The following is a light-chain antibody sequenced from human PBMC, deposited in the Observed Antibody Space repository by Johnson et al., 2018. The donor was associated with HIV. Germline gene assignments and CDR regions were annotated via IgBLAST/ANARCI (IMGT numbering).Light chain of an antibody. CDR3: GTWDSSLSAGGV. V-gene: IGLV1-51*01. J-gene: IGLJ1*01. CDR1: SSNIGNNY. CDR2: DNN. Sequence: QSVLTQPPSVSAAPGQKVTISCSGSSSNIGNNYVSWYQQLPGRAPKLLIYDNNKRPSGIPDRFSGSKPGTSATLGITGLQTGDEADYYCGTWDSSLSAGGVFGTGTKVTVL.